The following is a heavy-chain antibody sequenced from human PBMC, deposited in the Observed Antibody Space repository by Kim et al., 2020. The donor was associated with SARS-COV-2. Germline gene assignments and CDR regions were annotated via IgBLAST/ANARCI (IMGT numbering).Heavy chain of an antibody. CDR3: ARRVRTMVRGVIPQGWFDP. J-gene: IGHJ5*02. Sequence: SETLSLTCTVSGGSISSYYWSWIRQPPGKGPEWIGYIYYSGSTNYNPSLKSRVTISVDTSKNQFSLKLSSVTAADTAVYYCARRVRTMVRGVIPQGWFDPWGQGTLVTVSS. V-gene: IGHV4-59*08. CDR1: GGSISSYY. CDR2: IYYSGST. D-gene: IGHD3-10*01.